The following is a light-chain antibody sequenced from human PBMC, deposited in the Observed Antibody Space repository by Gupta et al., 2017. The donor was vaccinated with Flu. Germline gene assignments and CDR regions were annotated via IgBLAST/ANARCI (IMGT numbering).Light chain of an antibody. V-gene: IGKV3-20*01. CDR3: QQYGSAPPYT. Sequence: YQQKPGQGPRLLIFGASSRATGVPDRFRGSGSGTDFTLTITRLEPEEFAVYYCQQYGSAPPYTFGQGTKLEIK. J-gene: IGKJ2*01. CDR2: GAS.